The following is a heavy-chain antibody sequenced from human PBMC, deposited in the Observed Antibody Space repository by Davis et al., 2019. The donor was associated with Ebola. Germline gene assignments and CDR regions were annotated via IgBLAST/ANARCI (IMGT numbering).Heavy chain of an antibody. J-gene: IGHJ4*02. CDR3: SREGLRGGIDY. CDR1: GYSFTNFW. Sequence: GESLKISCKGSGYSFTNFWIFWVRQMPGKGLEWMGRIDPGDSDTDYSPSFRGHVTMSADKSISTFYLQWSSLKASDTAMYYCSREGLRGGIDYWGQGTLVTVSS. V-gene: IGHV5-10-1*01. CDR2: IDPGDSDT. D-gene: IGHD3-10*01.